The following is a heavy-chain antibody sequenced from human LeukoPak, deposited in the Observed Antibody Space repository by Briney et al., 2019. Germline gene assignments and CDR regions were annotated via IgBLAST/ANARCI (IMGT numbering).Heavy chain of an antibody. CDR3: ARQGTMTRGGYWLDP. Sequence: SETLSLTCTVSGGPFTSYFWTWIRQPPGKGLGWIGSIYYTGSTYSNPSLNSRVTISVDTSKNQFSLKLSSVTAADTAVYYCARQGTMTRGGYWLDPWGQGTLVTVSS. CDR1: GGPFTSYF. D-gene: IGHD3-10*01. V-gene: IGHV4-39*01. J-gene: IGHJ5*02. CDR2: IYYTGST.